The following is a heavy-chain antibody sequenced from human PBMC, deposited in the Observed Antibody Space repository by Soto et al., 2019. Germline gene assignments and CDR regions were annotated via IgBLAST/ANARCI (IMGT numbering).Heavy chain of an antibody. CDR2: INPNSGGT. CDR1: GYTFTGYY. V-gene: IGHV1-2*02. CDR3: ARDIPPVRGVNNVAFDM. J-gene: IGHJ3*02. D-gene: IGHD3-10*01. Sequence: ASVKVSCKASGYTFTGYYMHWVRQGPGQGLEWMGWINPNSGGTNYAQKFQGRVTMTRDTSISTAYMEMSRLRSDDTAVYYCARDIPPVRGVNNVAFDMLGQGTMVNVS.